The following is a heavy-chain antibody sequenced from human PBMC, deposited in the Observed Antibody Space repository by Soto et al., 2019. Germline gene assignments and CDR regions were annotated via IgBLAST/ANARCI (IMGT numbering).Heavy chain of an antibody. Sequence: ASVKVSCKASGYTFTSYAMHWVRQAPGQRLEWMGWINAGNGNTKYAQKFQGRVTMTEDTSTDTAYMELSSLRSEDTAVYYCATGVLRYFDYGGGAFDIWGQGTMVTVSS. J-gene: IGHJ3*02. V-gene: IGHV1-3*01. D-gene: IGHD3-9*01. CDR1: GYTFTSYA. CDR2: INAGNGNT. CDR3: ATGVLRYFDYGGGAFDI.